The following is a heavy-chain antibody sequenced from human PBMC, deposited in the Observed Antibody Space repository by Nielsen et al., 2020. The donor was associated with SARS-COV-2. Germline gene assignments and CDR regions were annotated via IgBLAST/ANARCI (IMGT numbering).Heavy chain of an antibody. CDR2: INHSGST. J-gene: IGHJ4*02. D-gene: IGHD2-2*01. Sequence: WIRQPPGKGLEWIGEINHSGSTNYNPSLKSRVTISVDTSKNQFSLKLSSVTAADTAVNYCARGARIRYCSSTSCDRSFGYWGQGTLVTVSS. CDR3: ARGARIRYCSSTSCDRSFGY. V-gene: IGHV4-34*01.